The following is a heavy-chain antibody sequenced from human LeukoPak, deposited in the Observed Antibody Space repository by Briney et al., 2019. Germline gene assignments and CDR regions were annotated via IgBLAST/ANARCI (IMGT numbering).Heavy chain of an antibody. V-gene: IGHV1-18*01. CDR2: ISAYNGNT. J-gene: IGHJ5*02. Sequence: ASVKVSCKASGYTFTSHGISWVRQAPGQGLEWMGWISAYNGNTNYAQKFQGRVTITRDTSASTAYMELSSLRSEDTAVYYCARRRIGDLWGQGTLVTVSS. CDR1: GYTFTSHG. CDR3: ARRRIGDL.